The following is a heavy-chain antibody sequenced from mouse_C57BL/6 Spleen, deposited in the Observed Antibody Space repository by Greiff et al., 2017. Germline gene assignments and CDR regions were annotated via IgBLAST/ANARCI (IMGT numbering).Heavy chain of an antibody. CDR3: ARRYFDY. J-gene: IGHJ2*01. CDR2: INSGSSSI. V-gene: IGHV5-17*01. CDR1: GFTFSDYG. Sequence: EVKVVESGGGLVKPGGSLKLSCAASGFTFSDYGMHWVSQAPEKGLEWVAYINSGSSSIYYADTLKGRSTISRDNAKNTLFLQMTSLGDEYTAMYYGARRYFDYWGQGTTLTVSS.